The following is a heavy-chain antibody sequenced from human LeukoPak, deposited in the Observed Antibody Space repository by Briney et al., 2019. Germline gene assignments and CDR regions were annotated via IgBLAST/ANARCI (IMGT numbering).Heavy chain of an antibody. CDR2: ISFDGSNK. J-gene: IGHJ6*03. CDR1: GFTLSNDW. D-gene: IGHD2-2*01. Sequence: LPGGSLRLSCAGSGFTLSNDWMHWVRQGPGKGLEWVAVISFDGSNKYYADSVKGRFTISRDNSKNTLYLQMNSLRAEDTAVYYCARERVGYCSGPSCWGDSYYYMDVWGKGTTVTVSS. V-gene: IGHV3-30*03. CDR3: ARERVGYCSGPSCWGDSYYYMDV.